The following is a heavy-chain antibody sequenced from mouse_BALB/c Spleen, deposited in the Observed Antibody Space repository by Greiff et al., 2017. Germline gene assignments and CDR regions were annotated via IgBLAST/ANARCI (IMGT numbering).Heavy chain of an antibody. CDR1: GYSFTDYI. CDR3: AREVYDGYYAMDY. CDR2: INPYYGST. D-gene: IGHD2-3*01. J-gene: IGHJ4*01. Sequence: VQLKETGPELVKPGASVKISCKASGYSFTDYIMLWVKQSHGKSLEWIGNINPYYGSTSYNLKFKGKATLNVDKSSNTAYMQLSSLTSEDSAVYYCAREVYDGYYAMDYWGQGTSVTVSS. V-gene: IGHV1-39*01.